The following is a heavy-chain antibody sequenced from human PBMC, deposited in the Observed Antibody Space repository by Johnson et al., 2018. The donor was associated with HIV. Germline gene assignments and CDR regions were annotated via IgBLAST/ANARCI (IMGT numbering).Heavy chain of an antibody. Sequence: QVQLVESGGGLVKPGGSLRLSCAASGFTFSDYYMSWIRQAPGKGLEWVSYISSSGSTIYYADSVKGRFTISRDNSKNTLYLQMNSLRAEDTAVYYCARGQVVPPIVWSGPGSVMGAFDIWGQGTLVTVSS. CDR1: GFTFSDYY. J-gene: IGHJ3*02. CDR3: ARGQVVPPIVWSGPGSVMGAFDI. CDR2: ISSSGSTI. V-gene: IGHV3-11*04. D-gene: IGHD3-3*01.